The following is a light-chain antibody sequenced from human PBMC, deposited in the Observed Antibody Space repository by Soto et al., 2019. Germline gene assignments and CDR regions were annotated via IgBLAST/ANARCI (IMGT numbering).Light chain of an antibody. CDR3: QQYNNWPPLT. CDR1: QSVSSN. CDR2: GAS. J-gene: IGKJ4*01. V-gene: IGKV3-15*01. Sequence: EIVMTQSPATLSVSPGERATLSCRASQSVSSNLAWYQQKPGQAPRLLIYGASTRATSIPARFSGSGSRTEFTLTISSLQSEDFAVYYCQQYNNWPPLTFGGGTKVEIK.